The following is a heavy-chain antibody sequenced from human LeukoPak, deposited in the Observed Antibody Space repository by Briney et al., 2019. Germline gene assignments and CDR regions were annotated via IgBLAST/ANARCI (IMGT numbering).Heavy chain of an antibody. D-gene: IGHD3-10*01. J-gene: IGHJ4*02. CDR1: GFSFSNYW. V-gene: IGHV3-7*01. CDR2: IRGDESRK. CDR3: ARADGSYFHY. Sequence: PGGSLRLSCAASGFSFSNYWMTWLRQAPGKGLEWVANIRGDESRKYYLDSVTGRFTISRDNAKNSLYLQMNSLRAEDTAVYYCARADGSYFHYWGQGTLVTVSS.